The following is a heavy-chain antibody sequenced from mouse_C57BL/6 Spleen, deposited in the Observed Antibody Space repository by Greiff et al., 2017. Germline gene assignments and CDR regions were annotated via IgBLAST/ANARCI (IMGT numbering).Heavy chain of an antibody. V-gene: IGHV1-81*01. CDR3: ARCILGYFDV. CDR2: IYPRSGNT. CDR1: GYTFTSYG. Sequence: QVQLKESGAELVRPGASVKLSCKASGYTFTSYGISWVKQRTGQGLEWIGEIYPRSGNTYYNEKFKGKATLTADKSSSTAYMELRSLTSEDSAVYFYARCILGYFDVWGTESTVTVSA. D-gene: IGHD1-1*01. J-gene: IGHJ1*03.